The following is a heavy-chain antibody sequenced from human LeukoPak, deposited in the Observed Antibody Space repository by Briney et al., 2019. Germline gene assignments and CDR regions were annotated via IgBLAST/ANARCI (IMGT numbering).Heavy chain of an antibody. D-gene: IGHD3-22*01. CDR3: ARGLNYYDSSGPN. J-gene: IGHJ4*02. CDR1: GGSFSGYY. Sequence: SETLSLTCAVYGGSFSGYYWSWIRQPPGKGLEWIGEINHSGSTNYNPSLKSRVSISVDTSKNQFSLKLSSVTAADTAVYYCARGLNYYDSSGPNWGQGTLVTVSS. CDR2: INHSGST. V-gene: IGHV4-34*01.